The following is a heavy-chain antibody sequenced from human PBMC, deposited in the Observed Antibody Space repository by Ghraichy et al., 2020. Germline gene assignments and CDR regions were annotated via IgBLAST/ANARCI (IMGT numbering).Heavy chain of an antibody. Sequence: SQTLSLTCAVYGGSFSGYYWSWIRQPPGKGLEWIGEINHSGSTNYNPSLKSRVTISVDTSKNQFSLKLSSVTAADTAVYYCARSVGYCSSTSCYSSKIFDYWGQGTLVTVSS. CDR1: GGSFSGYY. CDR2: INHSGST. CDR3: ARSVGYCSSTSCYSSKIFDY. J-gene: IGHJ4*02. V-gene: IGHV4-34*01. D-gene: IGHD2-2*01.